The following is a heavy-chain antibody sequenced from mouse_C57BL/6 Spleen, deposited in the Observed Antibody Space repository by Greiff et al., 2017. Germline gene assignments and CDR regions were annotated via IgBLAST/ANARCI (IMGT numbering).Heavy chain of an antibody. Sequence: VQLQQSGAELVRPGASVTLSCKASGYTFTDYEMHWVKQTPVHGLDWIGAIDPETGGTAYNQKFKGKAILTADKSSSTAYMELRSLTSEDSAVYYCTISEGNYPYFDYWGQGTTLTVSS. J-gene: IGHJ2*01. V-gene: IGHV1-15*01. CDR2: IDPETGGT. CDR3: TISEGNYPYFDY. CDR1: GYTFTDYE. D-gene: IGHD2-1*01.